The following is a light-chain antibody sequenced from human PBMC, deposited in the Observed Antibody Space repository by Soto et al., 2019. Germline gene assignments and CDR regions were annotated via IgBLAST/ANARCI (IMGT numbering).Light chain of an antibody. CDR3: QTWGTCIHVV. CDR1: SGHSTYD. CDR2: LNSDGSH. Sequence: QSVLTQSPSASASLGASVTLTCTLSSGHSTYDIAWHQQQPEKGPRYLMKLNSDGSHSKGDGIPDRFSGSSSGAERYLTISSLQSEDEADYYCQTWGTCIHVVFGGGTKLTVL. J-gene: IGLJ2*01. V-gene: IGLV4-69*02.